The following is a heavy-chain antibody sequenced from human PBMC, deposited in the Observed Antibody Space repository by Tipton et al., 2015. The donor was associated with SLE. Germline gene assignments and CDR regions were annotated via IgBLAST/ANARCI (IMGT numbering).Heavy chain of an antibody. D-gene: IGHD6-6*01. CDR1: GGSIRNYY. J-gene: IGHJ6*03. Sequence: TLSLTCTLSGGSIRNYYWSWIRQSPGKGLEWIGSIYFSGSTNYNPSLRSRVSMSVDTSKNQFSLRLTSVTAADSAVYFCARSRYSSSSYYYYYMDVWGKGTTVTVSS. CDR3: ARSRYSSSSYYYYYMDV. V-gene: IGHV4-59*12. CDR2: IYFSGST.